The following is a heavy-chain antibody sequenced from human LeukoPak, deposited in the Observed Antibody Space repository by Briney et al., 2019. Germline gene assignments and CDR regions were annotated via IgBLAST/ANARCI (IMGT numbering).Heavy chain of an antibody. V-gene: IGHV1-3*01. CDR1: GYTFTSYA. J-gene: IGHJ5*02. Sequence: ASVKVSCKASGYTFTSYAMHWVRQAPGQRLEWMGWINAGNGNTKYSQKFQGRVTMTRDTSISTAYMELSRLRSDDTAVYYCARTVVARGNWFDPWGQGTLVTVSS. D-gene: IGHD4-23*01. CDR3: ARTVVARGNWFDP. CDR2: INAGNGNT.